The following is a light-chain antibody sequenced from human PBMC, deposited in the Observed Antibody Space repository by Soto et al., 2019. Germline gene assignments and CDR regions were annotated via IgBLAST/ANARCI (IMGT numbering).Light chain of an antibody. V-gene: IGLV1-40*01. CDR1: SSNIGAGYD. CDR3: QSYDSSLSGVV. Sequence: QSVLTQPPSLSGAPGQRVTISCTGSSSNIGAGYDVHWYQQLPGTAPKLLIYGNSNRPSGVPDRFSGSKSGTAASLAITALPADDEADYYCQSYDSSLSGVVFGGGTKLTVL. CDR2: GNS. J-gene: IGLJ2*01.